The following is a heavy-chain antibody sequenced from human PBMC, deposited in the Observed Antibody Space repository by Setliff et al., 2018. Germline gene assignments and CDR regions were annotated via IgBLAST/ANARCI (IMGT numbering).Heavy chain of an antibody. J-gene: IGHJ4*02. Sequence: PSETLFLTCTISGGSINGHYWSWIRQPPGKGLEWIGNIYYTGKTNYNHSLKSRVTISVDTSKNQFTLKVNSVTAADTAVYYCARSSPSGDSYGPLDYWGQGTLVTVSS. CDR2: IYYTGKT. V-gene: IGHV4-59*11. CDR1: GGSINGHY. D-gene: IGHD5-18*01. CDR3: ARSSPSGDSYGPLDY.